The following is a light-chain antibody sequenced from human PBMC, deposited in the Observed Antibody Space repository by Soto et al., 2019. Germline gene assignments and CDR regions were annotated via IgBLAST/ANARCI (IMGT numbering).Light chain of an antibody. V-gene: IGKV3-20*01. Sequence: IGLTQSPGTLSLSPGERATLSCRASQSVPRSYLAWYQQRPGQAPRLLIYGTSTRAAGIPDRFSGSGSGTDFTLTISRLEPEDFAVFYCQQYGISITFGQGTRLEIK. CDR2: GTS. J-gene: IGKJ5*01. CDR3: QQYGISIT. CDR1: QSVPRSY.